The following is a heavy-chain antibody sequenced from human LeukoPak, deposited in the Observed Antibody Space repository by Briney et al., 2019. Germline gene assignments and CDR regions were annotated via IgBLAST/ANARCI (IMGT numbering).Heavy chain of an antibody. V-gene: IGHV1-46*01. CDR3: ARDGRIQLWSYLPTGGYYGMDV. J-gene: IGHJ6*02. Sequence: ASVKVSCKASGYTFTSYYMHWVRQAPGQGLEWMGIINPSGGSTSYAQKFQGRVTMTRDTSTSTVYMELSSLRSEDTAVYYCARDGRIQLWSYLPTGGYYGMDVWGQGTTVTVSS. CDR2: INPSGGST. D-gene: IGHD5-18*01. CDR1: GYTFTSYY.